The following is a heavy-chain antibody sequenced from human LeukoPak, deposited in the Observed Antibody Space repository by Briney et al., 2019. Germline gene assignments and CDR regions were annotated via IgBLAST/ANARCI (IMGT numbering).Heavy chain of an antibody. D-gene: IGHD2-2*01. Sequence: SVKVSCKASGGTFSSYAISWVRQAPGQGLEWMGGIIPIFGTANYAQKFQGRVTITADESTSTAYMEPSSLRSEDTAVYYCATPGEYQLLREERHHAFDIWGQGTMVTVSS. J-gene: IGHJ3*02. CDR2: IIPIFGTA. CDR1: GGTFSSYA. V-gene: IGHV1-69*01. CDR3: ATPGEYQLLREERHHAFDI.